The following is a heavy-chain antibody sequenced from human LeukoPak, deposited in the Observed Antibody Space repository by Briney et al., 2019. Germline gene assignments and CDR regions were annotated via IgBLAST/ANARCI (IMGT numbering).Heavy chain of an antibody. J-gene: IGHJ4*02. V-gene: IGHV3-48*04. CDR3: ARDGDLRRWLQLRPPYYFDY. CDR1: EFTFSIYS. CDR2: SSASGNTI. D-gene: IGHD5-24*01. Sequence: GGSLRPSSAASEFTFSIYSMNWFRESTGEGQEQDTYSSASGNTIDYADSVKGRFTISRDNAKNSLYLQMNSLRAEDTAVYYCARDGDLRRWLQLRPPYYFDYWGQGTLVTVSS.